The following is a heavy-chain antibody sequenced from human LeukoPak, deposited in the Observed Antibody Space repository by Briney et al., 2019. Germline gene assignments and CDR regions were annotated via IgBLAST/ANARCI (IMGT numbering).Heavy chain of an antibody. J-gene: IGHJ6*02. CDR2: IYYTGKT. V-gene: IGHV4-61*03. Sequence: SETLSLTCTVSGDSVSNGNYYWSWLRQPPGKALEWIGYIYYTGKTYYNPSLEGRVTILVDTSRDHFSVKLSSVTAADTAVYYCARDEGYCSRTSCYGASKGMDVWGQGTAVIVSS. D-gene: IGHD2-2*01. CDR3: ARDEGYCSRTSCYGASKGMDV. CDR1: GDSVSNGNYY.